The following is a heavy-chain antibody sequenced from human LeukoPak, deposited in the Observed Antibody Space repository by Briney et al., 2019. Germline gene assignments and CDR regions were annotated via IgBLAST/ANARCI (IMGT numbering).Heavy chain of an antibody. CDR1: GFTFSNFW. CDR2: INQDGSEK. J-gene: IGHJ4*02. CDR3: TRIPQGGDCNDY. D-gene: IGHD2-21*02. Sequence: GGSLRLSCAASGFTFSNFWMSWVRQAPGKGLECVANINQDGSEKYYVDSMKGRFTLSRDNAKSSLYLQMNSLRAEDTAVYYCTRIPQGGDCNDYWGQGILVTVSS. V-gene: IGHV3-7*01.